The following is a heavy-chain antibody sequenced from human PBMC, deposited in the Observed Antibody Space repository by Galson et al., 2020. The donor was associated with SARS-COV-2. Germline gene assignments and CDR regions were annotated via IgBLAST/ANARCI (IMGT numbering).Heavy chain of an antibody. CDR1: GFSLSTSGMC. CDR3: ARIPEYGSSPSPYYYGMDV. J-gene: IGHJ6*02. CDR2: IDWDDDK. V-gene: IGHV2-70*01. D-gene: IGHD6-6*01. Sequence: SGPTLVKPTQTLTLTCTFSGFSLSTSGMCVSWIRQPPGKALEWLALIDWDDDKYYSTSLKTRLTISKDTSKNQVVLTMTNMDPVDTATYYCARIPEYGSSPSPYYYGMDVWGQGTTVTVSS.